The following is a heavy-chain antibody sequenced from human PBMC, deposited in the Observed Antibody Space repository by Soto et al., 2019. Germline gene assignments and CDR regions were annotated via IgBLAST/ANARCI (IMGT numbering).Heavy chain of an antibody. CDR1: GFTFIIAW. D-gene: IGHD2-15*01. V-gene: IGHV3-15*07. Sequence: PGGSLSLYCAPSGFTFIIAWMNWVRQAPGKGLEWVGRIKSKNDGGTTDYAAPVKGRFTISRDDSKNTVYLQTNSLRTEDTALYYCAADLPGHGGGYEFDYWGQGT. CDR3: AADLPGHGGGYEFDY. J-gene: IGHJ4*01. CDR2: IKSKNDGGTT.